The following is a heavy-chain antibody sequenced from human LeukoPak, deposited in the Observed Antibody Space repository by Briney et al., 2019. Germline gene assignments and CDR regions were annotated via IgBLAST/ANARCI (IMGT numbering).Heavy chain of an antibody. CDR1: GFSSTDYP. CDR3: ATDQRYAFDY. Sequence: GGSLRLSCATSGFSSTDYPMNWVRQAPGKGLEWISNIRTTAEGAKYAYYADSVKGRVTISRDDGKNTLYLHMNSLRDDDTAVYYCATDQRYAFDYWGQGILVTVSS. J-gene: IGHJ4*02. V-gene: IGHV3-48*02. D-gene: IGHD3-9*01. CDR2: IRTTAEGAKYA.